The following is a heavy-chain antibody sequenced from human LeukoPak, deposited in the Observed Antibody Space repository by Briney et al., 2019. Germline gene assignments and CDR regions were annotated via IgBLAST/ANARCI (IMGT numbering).Heavy chain of an antibody. D-gene: IGHD2/OR15-2a*01. J-gene: IGHJ3*02. CDR3: AKSSESDVFDI. CDR1: GFTFDDYA. Sequence: SLRLSCAASGFTFDDYAIHWVRQAPGKGLEWVSGISWNSDSIGYADSVKGRFTISRDNAKNSLYLQMNSLRAEDTALYYCAKSSESDVFDIWGQGTMVTVSS. CDR2: ISWNSDSI. V-gene: IGHV3-9*01.